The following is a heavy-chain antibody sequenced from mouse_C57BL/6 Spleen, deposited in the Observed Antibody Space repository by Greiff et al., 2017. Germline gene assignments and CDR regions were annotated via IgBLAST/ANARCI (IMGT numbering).Heavy chain of an antibody. J-gene: IGHJ4*01. V-gene: IGHV1-69*01. CDR1: GYTFTSYW. Sequence: QVQLQQPGAELVMPGASVKLSCKASGYTFTSYWMHWVKQRPGQGLEWIGEIDPSDSYTNYNQKFKGKSTLTVDKSSSTAYMQLSSLTSEDSAVYYCARSPGGGALDYWGQGTSVTVSS. CDR2: IDPSDSYT. CDR3: ARSPGGGALDY.